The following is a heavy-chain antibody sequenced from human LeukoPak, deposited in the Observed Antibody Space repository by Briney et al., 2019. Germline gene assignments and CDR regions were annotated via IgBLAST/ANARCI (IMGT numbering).Heavy chain of an antibody. CDR3: ARGQRGYSYGIYDY. CDR2: ISAYNGNT. CDR1: GYTFTSYG. D-gene: IGHD5-18*01. Sequence: ASVKVSCKASGYTFTSYGISWVRQAPGQGLERMGWISAYNGNTNYAQKLQGRVTMTTDTSTSTAYMELRSLRSDDTAVYYCARGQRGYSYGIYDYWGQGTLVTVSS. V-gene: IGHV1-18*01. J-gene: IGHJ4*02.